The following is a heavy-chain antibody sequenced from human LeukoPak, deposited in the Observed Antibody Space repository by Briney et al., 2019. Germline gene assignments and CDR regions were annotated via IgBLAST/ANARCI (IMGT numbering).Heavy chain of an antibody. J-gene: IGHJ4*02. V-gene: IGHV4-38-2*01. CDR1: GYAISSGYH. Sequence: SETLSLTCDVSGYAISSGYHWGWIRQPPGKGLEWIGSIYRSGVTYYNPSLKSRVTLSVDTSKNQFSLRLSSVTAADTAVYYCARVDWTLDYWGRGTLATVSS. D-gene: IGHD1-1*01. CDR2: IYRSGVT. CDR3: ARVDWTLDY.